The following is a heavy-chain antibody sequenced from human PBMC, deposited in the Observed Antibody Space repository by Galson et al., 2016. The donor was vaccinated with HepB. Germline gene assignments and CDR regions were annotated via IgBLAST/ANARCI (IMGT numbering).Heavy chain of an antibody. J-gene: IGHJ4*02. CDR3: ARFGYGFDY. CDR2: ISSSTNNI. CDR1: GFTFHSFG. Sequence: SLRLSCATSGFTFHSFGINWVRQAPGKGLEWVSYISSSTNNIYYADSVKGRFTISRDNAKNSLYLQMNSLRAEDTSVYYCARFGYGFDYWGQGTLVTVSS. D-gene: IGHD5-18*01. V-gene: IGHV3-48*01.